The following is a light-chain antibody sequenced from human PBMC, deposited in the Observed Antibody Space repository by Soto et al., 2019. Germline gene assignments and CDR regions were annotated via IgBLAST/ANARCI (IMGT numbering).Light chain of an antibody. Sequence: QSVLTQPASVSGSPGQSITISCTGTSSGVGAYKYVSWYQQHPGKAPKLIIYGVSNRPSGVSNRFSGSKSGNTAFLTISGLQPEDEADYYRSSFTGTTTLDVFGTGTKVTVL. V-gene: IGLV2-14*03. J-gene: IGLJ1*01. CDR1: SSGVGAYKY. CDR3: SSFTGTTTLDV. CDR2: GVS.